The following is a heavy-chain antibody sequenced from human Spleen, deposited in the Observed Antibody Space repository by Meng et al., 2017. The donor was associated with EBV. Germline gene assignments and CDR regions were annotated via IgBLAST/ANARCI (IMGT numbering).Heavy chain of an antibody. CDR3: AYFGDLPPLW. CDR1: RDSISSNNAA. CDR2: TYYRSKSYN. J-gene: IGHJ4*02. Sequence: QIQLQQSSPGLVQSSXXLSVTXAISRDSISSNNAAWNWIRQSPSRGLEWLGRTYYRSKSYNDYAVSVKSRITVNLDTSKNQFSLHLNSVTPEDTAVYYCAYFGDLPPLWWGQGTLVTVSS. V-gene: IGHV6-1*01. D-gene: IGHD3-16*01.